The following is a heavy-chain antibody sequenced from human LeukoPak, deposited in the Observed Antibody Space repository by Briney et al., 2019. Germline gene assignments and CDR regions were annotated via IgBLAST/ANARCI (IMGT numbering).Heavy chain of an antibody. CDR1: GFTFSSYS. J-gene: IGHJ4*02. CDR3: ARDEGTVTFDY. CDR2: ISSSSSYI. V-gene: IGHV3-21*01. D-gene: IGHD4-17*01. Sequence: GGSLRLSCAASGFTFSSYSMNWVRQAPGKGLEWVSSISSSSSYIYYADSVKGRFTISRDNAKNSPYLQMNSLRAEDTAVYYCARDEGTVTFDYWGQGTLVTVSS.